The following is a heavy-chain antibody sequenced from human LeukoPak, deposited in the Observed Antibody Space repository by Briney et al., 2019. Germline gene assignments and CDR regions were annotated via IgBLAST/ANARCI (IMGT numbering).Heavy chain of an antibody. D-gene: IGHD5/OR15-5a*01. CDR1: GGSMSSDY. Sequence: SETLSLTCTVSGGSMSSDYWSWIRQPPGKGLEWIGYIYYSGSTNYNPSLKSRVTISVDTSENQFSLKLTSVTAADTAVYFCAKYVSTGWFDPWGQGTLVTVSS. J-gene: IGHJ5*02. CDR2: IYYSGST. CDR3: AKYVSTGWFDP. V-gene: IGHV4-59*08.